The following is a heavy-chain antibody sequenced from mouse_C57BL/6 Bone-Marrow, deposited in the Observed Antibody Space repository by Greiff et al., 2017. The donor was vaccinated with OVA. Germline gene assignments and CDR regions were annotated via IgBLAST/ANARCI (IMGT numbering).Heavy chain of an antibody. V-gene: IGHV1-62-2*01. J-gene: IGHJ3*01. Sequence: QVQLKQSGAELVKPGASVKLSCKASGYTFTSYWMHWVKQRPGQGLEWIGWFYPGSGSIKYNEKFKDKATLTADKSSSTVYMELSRLTSEDSAVYFCARHGPNSAWFAYWGQGTLVTVSA. CDR2: FYPGSGSI. CDR3: ARHGPNSAWFAY. CDR1: GYTFTSYW. D-gene: IGHD4-1*01.